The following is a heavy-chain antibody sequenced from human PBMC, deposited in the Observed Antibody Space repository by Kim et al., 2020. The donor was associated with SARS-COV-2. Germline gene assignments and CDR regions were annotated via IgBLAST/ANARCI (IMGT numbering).Heavy chain of an antibody. CDR2: IYHSGST. D-gene: IGHD3-10*01. CDR1: GYSISSGYY. J-gene: IGHJ3*02. CDR3: ARDGVMSWFGESRGAFDI. V-gene: IGHV4-38-2*02. Sequence: SETLSLTCTVSGYSISSGYYWGWIRQPPGKGLEWIGSIYHSGSTYYNPSLKSRVTISVDTSKNQFSLKLSSVTAADTAVYYCARDGVMSWFGESRGAFDIWGQGTMVTVSS.